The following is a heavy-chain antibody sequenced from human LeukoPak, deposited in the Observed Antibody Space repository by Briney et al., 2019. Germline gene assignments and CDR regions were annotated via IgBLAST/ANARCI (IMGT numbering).Heavy chain of an antibody. Sequence: PGGSLRLSCAASGYSVTTNYMTWVRQAPGKGLEWVSLLYASGFTQYADSVRGRFTISRDSSKNTLYLQMDNLRMEDTAVYYCARFPSSVSSHPVDYWGQGTLVTVSS. V-gene: IGHV3-66*01. J-gene: IGHJ4*02. CDR3: ARFPSSVSSHPVDY. D-gene: IGHD3-22*01. CDR1: GYSVTTNY. CDR2: LYASGFT.